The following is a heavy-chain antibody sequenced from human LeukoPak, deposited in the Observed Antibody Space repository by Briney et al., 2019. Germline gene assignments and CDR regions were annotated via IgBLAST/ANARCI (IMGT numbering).Heavy chain of an antibody. Sequence: SETLSLTCAVYGGSFSGYYWGWIRQPPGKGLEWIGSIYYSGSTYYNPSLKSRVTISVDTSKNQFSLKLSSVTAADTAVYYCARGGPNSYCSGGSCPFDYWGQGTLVTVSS. D-gene: IGHD2-15*01. CDR3: ARGGPNSYCSGGSCPFDY. V-gene: IGHV4-34*01. CDR1: GGSFSGYY. CDR2: IYYSGST. J-gene: IGHJ4*02.